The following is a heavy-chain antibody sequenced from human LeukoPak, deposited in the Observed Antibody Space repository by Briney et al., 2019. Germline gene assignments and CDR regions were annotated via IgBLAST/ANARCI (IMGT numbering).Heavy chain of an antibody. CDR2: IYYSGST. V-gene: IGHV4-59*08. CDR1: GGSISSYY. CDR3: ARRGSGGRSFDY. Sequence: SETLSLTCTVSGGSISSYYWSWIRQPPGKGLGWIGYIYYSGSTNYNPSLKSRVTISVDTSKNQFSLELRSVTAADTAVYYCARRGSGGRSFDYWAQGTLVTVSS. D-gene: IGHD3-10*01. J-gene: IGHJ4*02.